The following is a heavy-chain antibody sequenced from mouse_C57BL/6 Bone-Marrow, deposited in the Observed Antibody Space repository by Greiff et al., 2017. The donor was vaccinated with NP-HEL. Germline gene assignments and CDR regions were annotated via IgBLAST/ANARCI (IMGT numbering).Heavy chain of an antibody. Sequence: EVKLVESGGGLVKPGGSLKLSCAASGFTFSSYAMSWVRQTPEKRLEWVATISDGGSYTYYPDNVKGRFTISRDNAKNNLYLQMSHLKSEDTAMYYCARDGGYGSSNWYFDVWGTGTTVTVSS. D-gene: IGHD1-1*01. CDR2: ISDGGSYT. CDR3: ARDGGYGSSNWYFDV. J-gene: IGHJ1*03. V-gene: IGHV5-4*01. CDR1: GFTFSSYA.